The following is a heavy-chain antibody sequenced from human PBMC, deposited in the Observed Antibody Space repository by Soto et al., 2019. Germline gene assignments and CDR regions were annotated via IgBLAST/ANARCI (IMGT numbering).Heavy chain of an antibody. CDR2: ISGSGGST. CDR1: GFTFSSYA. D-gene: IGHD6-6*01. V-gene: IGHV3-23*01. Sequence: EVQLLESGGGLVQPGGSLRLSCAGSGFTFSSYAMSWVRQAPGKGLEWVSAISGSGGSTYYADSVKGRFTISRDNSKNTLYLQMNSLRAEDTAVYYCARLVRGSTHYYYGMDVWGQGTTVTVSS. J-gene: IGHJ6*02. CDR3: ARLVRGSTHYYYGMDV.